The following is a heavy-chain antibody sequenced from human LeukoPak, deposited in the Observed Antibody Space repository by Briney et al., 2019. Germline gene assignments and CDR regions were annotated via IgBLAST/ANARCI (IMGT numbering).Heavy chain of an antibody. D-gene: IGHD2-2*01. Sequence: GGSLRLSCAASGFIVSDNYMTWVRRTPGKGLEWVSLLSGGGRTYYADSVKGRFTISRDDSNNVLYLQMRNLRAEDTAVYYCARDLGQHCTSSTCYALVYAFDFWGQGTMVTVSS. CDR1: GFIVSDNY. CDR2: LSGGGRT. CDR3: ARDLGQHCTSSTCYALVYAFDF. J-gene: IGHJ3*01. V-gene: IGHV3-66*01.